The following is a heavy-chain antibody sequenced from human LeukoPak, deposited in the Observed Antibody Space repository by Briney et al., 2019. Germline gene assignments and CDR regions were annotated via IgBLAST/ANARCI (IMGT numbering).Heavy chain of an antibody. Sequence: GGSLRLSCAASGFTFDDYAMHWVRQAPGKGLEWVSGINWNSGSIGYVDSVKGRFTISRDNAKNSLYLQMTSLRAEDTALYYCARVGILGSSSWYQISGYFDYWGQGTLVTVSS. CDR2: INWNSGSI. J-gene: IGHJ4*02. CDR3: ARVGILGSSSWYQISGYFDY. D-gene: IGHD6-13*01. CDR1: GFTFDDYA. V-gene: IGHV3-9*01.